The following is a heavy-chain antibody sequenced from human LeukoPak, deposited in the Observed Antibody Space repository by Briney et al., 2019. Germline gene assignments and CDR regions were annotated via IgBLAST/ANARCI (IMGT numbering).Heavy chain of an antibody. CDR2: ISASGLST. CDR1: GFTFSNYA. J-gene: IGHJ4*02. Sequence: PGGSLRLSCAASGFTFSNYAMSWVRQAPGKGLEYVSPISASGLSTYYTDSVRGRFTNSRDNSKNTLYLQMHSLRAEDTAVYYCAKDLPDATLRYFDWLLYGPDYWGQGTLVTVSS. V-gene: IGHV3-23*01. CDR3: AKDLPDATLRYFDWLLYGPDY. D-gene: IGHD3-9*01.